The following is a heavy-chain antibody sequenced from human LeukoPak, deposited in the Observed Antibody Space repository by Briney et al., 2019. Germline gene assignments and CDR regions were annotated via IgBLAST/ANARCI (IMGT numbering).Heavy chain of an antibody. V-gene: IGHV3-23*01. CDR3: AKGRYESSGFNWAA. J-gene: IGHJ4*02. CDR1: GFTFSNYA. D-gene: IGHD3-22*01. CDR2: LSGSGGSA. Sequence: GGSLRLSCAAYGFTFSNYAMTWVRQAPGKGLEWVSALSGSGGSAYYADSVKGRFTISRDNSKNTLYLQMNSLRAEDTAVYYCAKGRYESSGFNWAAWGQGTLVTVSS.